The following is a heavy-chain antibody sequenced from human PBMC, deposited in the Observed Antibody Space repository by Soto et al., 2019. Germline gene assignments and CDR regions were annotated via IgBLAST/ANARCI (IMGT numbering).Heavy chain of an antibody. CDR2: MAYDGSNE. J-gene: IGHJ6*02. D-gene: IGHD5-12*01. V-gene: IGHV3-30*18. CDR3: AKNTVGLSRYYYYGMDV. Sequence: GGSLRLSCAASGFTFSSFGIHWVRQAPGKGLEWVAVMAYDGSNEYYADSVRGRFTISRDNSKSTVYLQMNSLRPEDTAVYYCAKNTVGLSRYYYYGMDVWGQGTTVTVSS. CDR1: GFTFSSFG.